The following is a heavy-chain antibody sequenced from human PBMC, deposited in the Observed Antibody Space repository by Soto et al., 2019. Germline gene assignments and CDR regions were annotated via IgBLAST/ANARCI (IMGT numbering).Heavy chain of an antibody. D-gene: IGHD3-10*02. CDR1: GFTFSTYA. CDR2: ISPNGDAT. J-gene: IGHJ4*01. V-gene: IGHV3-23*01. CDR3: AKETVFTAVEDK. Sequence: GGSLRLSCAASGFTFSTYAMSWVRQAPGKGLEWVSAISPNGDATYYXXSXXXXXXXXXXXXXNTLYLHMNSLKADDTAVYYCAKETVFTAVEDKWGXGT.